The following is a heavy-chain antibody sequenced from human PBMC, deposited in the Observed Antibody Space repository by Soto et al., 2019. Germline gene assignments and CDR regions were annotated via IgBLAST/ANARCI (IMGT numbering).Heavy chain of an antibody. CDR2: IYWDDAK. V-gene: IGHV2-5*02. CDR3: AHKGGGDRILDY. CDR1: GFSLSASGVG. J-gene: IGHJ4*02. D-gene: IGHD3-16*01. Sequence: QITLKESGPTLVKPTQTLTLTCTFSGFSLSASGVGVGWIRQPPGKALEWLAIIYWDDAKHYSPSLKSSLTITKDTSKNQVVLNMTNMDPVDTATYYCAHKGGGDRILDYWGQGTLVTVSS.